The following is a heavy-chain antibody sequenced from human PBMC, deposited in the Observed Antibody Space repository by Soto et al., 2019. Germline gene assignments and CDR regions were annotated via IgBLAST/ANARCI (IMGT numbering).Heavy chain of an antibody. CDR1: GFTFSSYA. Sequence: GESLKISCAASGFTFSSYAMSWVRQAQGKGLEWVSAIIGSGGSTYYADSVKGRFTISRDNSKNTLYLQMNSLRAEDTALYSCGKDTPGHAQTCWGRGTLVIVSS. CDR2: IIGSGGST. D-gene: IGHD2-15*01. J-gene: IGHJ4*02. V-gene: IGHV3-23*01. CDR3: GKDTPGHAQTC.